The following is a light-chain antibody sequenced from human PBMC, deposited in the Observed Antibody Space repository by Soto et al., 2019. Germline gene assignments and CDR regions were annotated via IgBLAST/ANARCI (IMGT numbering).Light chain of an antibody. J-gene: IGKJ4*01. Sequence: EMVMTQSPATLSVSPGERATLSCRASQSVSSNLAWYQQKPGQAPRLLIYGASIRATGIPARFSGSGSGTEFTLTISSLQSEDFAVYYCQQYNNWPPLTFGGGTKVDSK. CDR2: GAS. CDR3: QQYNNWPPLT. V-gene: IGKV3D-15*01. CDR1: QSVSSN.